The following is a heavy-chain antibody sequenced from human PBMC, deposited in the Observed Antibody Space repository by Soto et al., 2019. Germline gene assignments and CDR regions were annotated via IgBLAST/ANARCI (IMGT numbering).Heavy chain of an antibody. J-gene: IGHJ4*02. CDR1: GFAFGTYV. Sequence: EVQLLESGGGLVQPGGSLRLSCAASGFAFGTYVMSWVRQASGKGLEWGSAISGRVNNTYNADSVKGRFTISRDNAKNTLYLQMTSLRAEHTAVYYGAKDIMSYGGRSRFDHWGQGTLVTVSS. V-gene: IGHV3-23*01. D-gene: IGHD2-15*01. CDR3: AKDIMSYGGRSRFDH. CDR2: ISGRVNNT.